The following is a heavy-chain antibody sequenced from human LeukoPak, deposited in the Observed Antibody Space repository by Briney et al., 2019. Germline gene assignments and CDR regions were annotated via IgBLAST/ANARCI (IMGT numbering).Heavy chain of an antibody. CDR3: AKDRSDTTTWYVSDD. Sequence: GGSLRLSCAASGFTFNSYAMSWVRQAPGKGLEWVSAISGSGGNTNYADSVKGRFTVSRDNSKNTLYLQMNSLRAEDTAVYYCAKDRSDTTTWYVSDDWGQGTLVTVSS. V-gene: IGHV3-23*01. CDR2: ISGSGGNT. D-gene: IGHD6-13*01. J-gene: IGHJ4*02. CDR1: GFTFNSYA.